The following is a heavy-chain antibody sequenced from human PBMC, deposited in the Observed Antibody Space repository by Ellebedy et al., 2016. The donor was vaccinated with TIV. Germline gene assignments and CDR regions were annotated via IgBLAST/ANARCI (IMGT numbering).Heavy chain of an antibody. CDR1: GFTFSSYS. CDR3: AKDLQGGLDY. V-gene: IGHV3-48*01. Sequence: PGGSLRLSCAASGFTFSSYSMIWVRQAPGEGLEWVSYISSSSSTIYYADSVKGRFTISRDNSKNTLYLQMNSLRAEDTAVYYCAKDLQGGLDYWGQGTLVTVSS. D-gene: IGHD2-15*01. J-gene: IGHJ4*02. CDR2: ISSSSSTI.